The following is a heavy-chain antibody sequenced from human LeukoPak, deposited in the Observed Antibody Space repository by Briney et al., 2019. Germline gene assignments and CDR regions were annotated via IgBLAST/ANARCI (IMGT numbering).Heavy chain of an antibody. CDR3: ARGRSYYAGVYFDY. D-gene: IGHD2/OR15-2a*01. CDR2: ISSSGSTI. Sequence: GGSLRLSCAASGFTFSSYSMNWVRQAPGKGLEWVSYISSSGSTIYYADSVKGRFTISRDNAKNSLYLQMNSLRAEDTAVYYCARGRSYYAGVYFDYWGQGTLVTVSS. CDR1: GFTFSSYS. V-gene: IGHV3-48*04. J-gene: IGHJ4*02.